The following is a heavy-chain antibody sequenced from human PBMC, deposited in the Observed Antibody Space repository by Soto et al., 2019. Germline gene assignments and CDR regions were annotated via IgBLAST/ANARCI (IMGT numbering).Heavy chain of an antibody. CDR2: ISGSGGST. Sequence: EVQLLESGGGLVQPGGSLRLSCAASGFTFSSYAMRWVRQAPVKGLEWVSAISGSGGSTYYADSVKGRFTISRDNSKNTLYLQMNSLRAEHTAVYYCARRGSGSYYDSWGQGTLVTVSS. CDR3: ARRGSGSYYDS. V-gene: IGHV3-23*01. J-gene: IGHJ4*02. D-gene: IGHD1-26*01. CDR1: GFTFSSYA.